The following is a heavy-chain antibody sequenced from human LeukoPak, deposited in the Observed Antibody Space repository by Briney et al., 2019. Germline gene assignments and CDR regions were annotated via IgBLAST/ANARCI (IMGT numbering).Heavy chain of an antibody. CDR3: AKDPYRASSGLVDY. CDR2: IRGSGGTT. D-gene: IGHD5-12*01. V-gene: IGHV3-23*01. J-gene: IGHJ4*02. Sequence: PGGSLRLSCAASGFTFSTYAVSRVPQAPRKGLEWVSSIRGSGGTTYSADSVKGRVTISRDNSQNTLYLQMNSLRAEDTAGYYCAKDPYRASSGLVDYWGQGTLVSVSS. CDR1: GFTFSTYA.